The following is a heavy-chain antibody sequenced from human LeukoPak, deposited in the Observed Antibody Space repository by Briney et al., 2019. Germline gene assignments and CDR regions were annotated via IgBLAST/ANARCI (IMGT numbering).Heavy chain of an antibody. V-gene: IGHV3-30*18. CDR2: ISYDGTNK. CDR1: GFTFSAYG. CDR3: AKEITRPNRAVAGLNY. J-gene: IGHJ4*02. Sequence: GRSLRLSCAASGFTFSAYGMHWVHQAPGKGLEWVAIISYDGTNKDYADSVKGRFTISRDNSKNTLYLQMNSLRAEDTAVYYCAKEITRPNRAVAGLNYWGQGTLVTVSS. D-gene: IGHD6-19*01.